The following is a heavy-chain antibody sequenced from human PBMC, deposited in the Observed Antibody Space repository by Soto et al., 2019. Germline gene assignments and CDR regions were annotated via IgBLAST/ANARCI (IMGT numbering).Heavy chain of an antibody. Sequence: GASVKVSCKASGFTFTSSAVQWVRQARGQRLEWIGWIVVGSGNTNYAQKFQERVTITRDMSTSTAYMELSSLRSEDTAVYYCAAPRRYYHTYCYYGMDVWGQGTTVTVSS. CDR2: IVVGSGNT. J-gene: IGHJ6*02. CDR3: AAPRRYYHTYCYYGMDV. CDR1: GFTFTSSA. V-gene: IGHV1-58*01. D-gene: IGHD3-10*01.